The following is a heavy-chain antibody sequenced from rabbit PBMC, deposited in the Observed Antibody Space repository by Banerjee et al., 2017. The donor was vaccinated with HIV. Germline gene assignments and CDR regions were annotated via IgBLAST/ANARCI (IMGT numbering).Heavy chain of an antibody. CDR3: ARADDGGYGYAL. CDR2: ISAGISGST. D-gene: IGHD6-1*01. J-gene: IGHJ4*01. CDR1: GFDFSSNA. Sequence: QSLEESGGDLVKPGASLTLTCIASGFDFSSNAMCWVRQAPGKGLEWIGCISAGISGSTYYASWAKGRFTISKSSSTTVTLQMTSLTAADTATYFCARADDGGYGYALWGPGTLVTDS. V-gene: IGHV1S40*01.